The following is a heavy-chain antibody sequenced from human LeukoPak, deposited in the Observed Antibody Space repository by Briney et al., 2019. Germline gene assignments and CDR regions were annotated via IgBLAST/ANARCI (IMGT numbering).Heavy chain of an antibody. CDR2: ISGSGGST. V-gene: IGHV3-23*01. D-gene: IGHD5-12*01. Sequence: GGYLRLSCAASGFTFSSYAMSWVRQAPGKGLEWVSAISGSGGSTYYADSVKGRFTISRDNSKNTLYLQMNSLRAEDTAVYYCAKLQSGYSGYDPSGYWGQGTPVTVSS. CDR3: AKLQSGYSGYDPSGY. CDR1: GFTFSSYA. J-gene: IGHJ4*02.